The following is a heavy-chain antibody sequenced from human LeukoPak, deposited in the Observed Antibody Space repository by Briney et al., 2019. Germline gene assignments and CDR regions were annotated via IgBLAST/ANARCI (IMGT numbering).Heavy chain of an antibody. Sequence: GGSLRLSFAASGFTFSSYSMNWVRQAPGKGLEWVSSISSSSSYIYYADPVKGRFTISRDNAKNSLYLQMNSLRAEDTAVYYCARERGHCSSTSCYTGNDYWGQGTLVTVSS. CDR1: GFTFSSYS. J-gene: IGHJ4*02. D-gene: IGHD2-2*02. CDR3: ARERGHCSSTSCYTGNDY. CDR2: ISSSSSYI. V-gene: IGHV3-21*01.